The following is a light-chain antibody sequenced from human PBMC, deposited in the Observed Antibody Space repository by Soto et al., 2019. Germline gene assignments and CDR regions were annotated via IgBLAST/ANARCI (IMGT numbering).Light chain of an antibody. Sequence: VLTQSPGTLSLSPGERATLSCRASQSVSSSYLAWYQQKPGQAPRLLIYGASSRATGIPDRFSGSGSGTDFTLTISRLEPEDFAVYYCQPYGSSPRTYGQGTKVDIK. CDR3: QPYGSSPRT. CDR1: QSVSSSY. V-gene: IGKV3-20*01. J-gene: IGKJ1*01. CDR2: GAS.